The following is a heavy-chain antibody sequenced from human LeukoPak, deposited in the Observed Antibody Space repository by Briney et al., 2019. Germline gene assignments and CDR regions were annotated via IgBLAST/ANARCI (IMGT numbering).Heavy chain of an antibody. CDR3: ARHEYSGSYYGLSWFDP. CDR2: IYYSGST. V-gene: IGHV4-39*01. Sequence: PSETLSLTCTVSGGSISSSGYYWGWIRQSPGTGLQWIASIYYSGSTYYNPSLKSRVTISVDTSKNQLSLKLSSLTAADTAVYYCARHEYSGSYYGLSWFDPWGQGTLVTVSS. D-gene: IGHD1-26*01. J-gene: IGHJ5*02. CDR1: GGSISSSGYY.